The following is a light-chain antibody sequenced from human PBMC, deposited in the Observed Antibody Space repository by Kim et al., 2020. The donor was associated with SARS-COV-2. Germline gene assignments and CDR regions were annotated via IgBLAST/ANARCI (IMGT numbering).Light chain of an antibody. Sequence: SEGEGVTITGRARQSISSWLAWYQQKTGNAPKVLIYDASSLKSGVPSRFSGSGSGTEFTLTISSLQPDEFATYYCQQYNSDSSVTFGGGTKGDIK. CDR3: QQYNSDSSVT. J-gene: IGKJ4*01. V-gene: IGKV1-5*01. CDR1: QSISSW. CDR2: DAS.